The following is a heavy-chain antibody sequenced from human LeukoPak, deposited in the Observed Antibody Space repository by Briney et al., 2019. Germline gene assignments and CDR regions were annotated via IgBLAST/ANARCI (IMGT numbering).Heavy chain of an antibody. V-gene: IGHV1-2*02. J-gene: IGHJ4*02. CDR1: GYTFTGYY. D-gene: IGHD2-8*01. Sequence: ASVKVSCKASGYTFTGYYMHWVRQAPGQGLEWMGWINPNSGGTNYAQKFQGRVTMTRDTSISTAYMELGRLRSDDTAVYYCATDIVLMVYAKGSDYWGQGTLVTVSS. CDR3: ATDIVLMVYAKGSDY. CDR2: INPNSGGT.